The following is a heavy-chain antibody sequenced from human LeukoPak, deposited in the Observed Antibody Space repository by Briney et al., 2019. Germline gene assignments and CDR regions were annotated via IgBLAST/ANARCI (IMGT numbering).Heavy chain of an antibody. D-gene: IGHD5-12*01. Sequence: SETLSLTCTVSGASISSYYWSWIRQPPGKGLEWIGYIHYSGSTHYNPSLKSRVTISVDTFKNQVSLKLRSVTAADTAVYYCARTTEGYAGGPGYSYYYYMDVWGKGTTVTISS. J-gene: IGHJ6*03. CDR3: ARTTEGYAGGPGYSYYYYMDV. CDR1: GASISSYY. V-gene: IGHV4-59*01. CDR2: IHYSGST.